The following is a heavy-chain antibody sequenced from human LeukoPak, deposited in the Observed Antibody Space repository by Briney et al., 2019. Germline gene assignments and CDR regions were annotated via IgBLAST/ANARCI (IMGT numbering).Heavy chain of an antibody. CDR3: ASSPGRLQHNWFDP. CDR1: GGSISSGSYY. CDR2: IYTSGST. Sequence: SQTLSLTCTVSGGSISSGSYYWSWIRQPAGKGLEWIGRIYTSGSTNCNPSLKSRVTISVDTSKNQFSLKLSSVTAADTAVYYCASSPGRLQHNWFDPWGQGTLVTVSS. J-gene: IGHJ5*02. V-gene: IGHV4-61*02. D-gene: IGHD2-15*01.